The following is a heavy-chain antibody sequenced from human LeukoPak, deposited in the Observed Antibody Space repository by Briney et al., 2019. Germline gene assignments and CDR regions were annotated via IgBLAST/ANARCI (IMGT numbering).Heavy chain of an antibody. CDR3: ATEDYAVDDAFDV. CDR1: GFTVSSNY. J-gene: IGHJ3*01. CDR2: IYSGGST. V-gene: IGHV3-66*01. Sequence: PGGSLRLSCAASGFTVSSNYMSWVRQAPGKGLEWVSVIYSGGSTYYADSVKGRFTISRDNAKNSLFLQMNNLRVEDTAIYYCATEDYAVDDAFDVWGQGTMVTVS. D-gene: IGHD3-16*01.